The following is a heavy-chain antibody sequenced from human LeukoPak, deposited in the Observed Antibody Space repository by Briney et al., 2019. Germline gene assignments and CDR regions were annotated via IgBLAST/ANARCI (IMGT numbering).Heavy chain of an antibody. J-gene: IGHJ4*02. CDR3: ARGRSYGSFDY. V-gene: IGHV3-11*06. CDR2: ISSSSRDT. D-gene: IGHD5-18*01. CDR1: GFTFSDYY. Sequence: GGSLRPSCAASGFTFSDYYMSWIRQAAGEVLGWVSYISSSSRDTNYADSVQGRFTISRDNAKSSLYLQMNSLRAEDTAVYYCARGRSYGSFDYWGQGSLVTVSS.